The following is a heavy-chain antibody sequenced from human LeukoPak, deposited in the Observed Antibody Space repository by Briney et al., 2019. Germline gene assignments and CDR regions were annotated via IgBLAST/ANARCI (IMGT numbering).Heavy chain of an antibody. D-gene: IGHD3-22*01. J-gene: IGHJ4*02. Sequence: SVKVSCKASGGTFSSYAISWVRQAPGQGLEWMGGIIPIFGTANYAQKFRGRVTITADKSTSTAYMELSSLRSEDTAVYYCARAPYYYDNSGYYLVFDYWGQGTLVTVSS. CDR1: GGTFSSYA. CDR2: IIPIFGTA. CDR3: ARAPYYYDNSGYYLVFDY. V-gene: IGHV1-69*06.